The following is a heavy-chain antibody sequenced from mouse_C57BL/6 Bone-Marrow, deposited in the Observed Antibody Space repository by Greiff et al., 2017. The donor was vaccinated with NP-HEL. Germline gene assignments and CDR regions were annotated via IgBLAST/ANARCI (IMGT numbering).Heavy chain of an antibody. CDR2: IDPSDSYT. V-gene: IGHV1-59*01. Sequence: QVQLQQPGAELARPGTSVKLSCKASGYTFTSYWMHWVKQRPGQGLEWIGVIDPSDSYTNYNQKFKGKATLTVDTSSSTAYMQLSSLTSEDSAVYYCARREDWAWFAYWGQGTLVTVAA. D-gene: IGHD4-1*01. J-gene: IGHJ3*01. CDR1: GYTFTSYW. CDR3: ARREDWAWFAY.